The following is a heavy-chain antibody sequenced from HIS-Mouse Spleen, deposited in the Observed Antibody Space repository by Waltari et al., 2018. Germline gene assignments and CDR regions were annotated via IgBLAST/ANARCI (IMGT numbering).Heavy chain of an antibody. V-gene: IGHV4-39*01. D-gene: IGHD6-19*01. CDR1: GGSISSSSYY. CDR2: IYYSVST. CDR3: ARRRGWFDY. Sequence: QLQLQESGPGLVKPSETLSLTCPVSGGSISSSSYYWGWIRQPPGKGLGWIGSIYYSVSTYYNPSLKSRVTISVDTSKNQFSLKLSSVTAADTAVYYCARRRGWFDYWGQGTLVTVSS. J-gene: IGHJ4*02.